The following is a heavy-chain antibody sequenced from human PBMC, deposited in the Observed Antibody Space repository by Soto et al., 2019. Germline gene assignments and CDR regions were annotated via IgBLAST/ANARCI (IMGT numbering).Heavy chain of an antibody. D-gene: IGHD3-10*01. Sequence: SETLSLTCTVSGGSISSYYWSWIRQPPGKGLEWIGYIYYSGSTNYNPSLKSRVTISVDTSKNQFSLRLSSVTAADTAVYYCARASPPTMVRGVDWFDPWGQGTLVTVSS. V-gene: IGHV4-59*01. J-gene: IGHJ5*02. CDR3: ARASPPTMVRGVDWFDP. CDR2: IYYSGST. CDR1: GGSISSYY.